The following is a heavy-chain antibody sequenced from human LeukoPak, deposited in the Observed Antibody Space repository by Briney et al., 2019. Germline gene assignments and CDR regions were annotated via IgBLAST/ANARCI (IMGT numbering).Heavy chain of an antibody. D-gene: IGHD2-2*02. V-gene: IGHV4-31*03. CDR2: IYYSGST. CDR3: AREQKIVVVPAAILSRAFDI. J-gene: IGHJ3*02. CDR1: GGSISSGGYY. Sequence: SETLSLTCTVSGGSISSGGYYWSWIRQHPGKGLEWIGYIYYSGSTYYNPSLKSRVTISVDGSKNQFSLKLSSVTAADTAVYYCAREQKIVVVPAAILSRAFDIWGQGTMVTVSS.